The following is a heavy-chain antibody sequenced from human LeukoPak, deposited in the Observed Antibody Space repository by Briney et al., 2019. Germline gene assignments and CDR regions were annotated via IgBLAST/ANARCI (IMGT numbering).Heavy chain of an antibody. CDR1: GSSITSVSHY. D-gene: IGHD3-16*01. CDR3: ARRWGNIVGVTYEY. V-gene: IGHV4-39*01. CDR2: IYYTGST. Sequence: PSETLSLTCTISGSSITSVSHYWGWIRQPPGKGLEWIGDIYYTGSTYYSPSLRSRVTMSVHTPENQFSLRLNSVTAVDTAVYYCARRWGNIVGVTYEYWGQGTLVTVSS. J-gene: IGHJ4*02.